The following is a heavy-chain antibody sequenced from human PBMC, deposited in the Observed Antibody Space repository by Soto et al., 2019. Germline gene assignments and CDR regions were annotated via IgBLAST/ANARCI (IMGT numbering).Heavy chain of an antibody. CDR1: GFTLSSYW. CDR3: ARYWRYDDSGVYYYPVDY. Sequence: GGSLRLSCAASGFTLSSYWMSWVRQAPGKGLEWVANIKQDGSEKYYVDSVKGRFTISRDNAKNSLYLQMNSLRAEDTAVYYCARYWRYDDSGVYYYPVDYWGQGTLVTVSS. J-gene: IGHJ4*02. V-gene: IGHV3-7*03. CDR2: IKQDGSEK. D-gene: IGHD3-22*01.